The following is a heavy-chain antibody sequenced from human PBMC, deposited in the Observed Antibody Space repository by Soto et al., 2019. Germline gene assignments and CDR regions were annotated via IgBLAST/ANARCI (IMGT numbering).Heavy chain of an antibody. V-gene: IGHV4-31*03. CDR2: IYYSGST. D-gene: IGHD3-10*01. CDR3: ARDRGLGYWFDP. CDR1: GGSISSGGYY. J-gene: IGHJ5*02. Sequence: SETLSLTCTVSGGSISSGGYYWSWIRQHPGNGLEWIGYIYYSGSTYYNPSLKSRVTISVDTSKNQSSLKLSSVTAADTAVYYCARDRGLGYWFDPWGQGTLVTVSS.